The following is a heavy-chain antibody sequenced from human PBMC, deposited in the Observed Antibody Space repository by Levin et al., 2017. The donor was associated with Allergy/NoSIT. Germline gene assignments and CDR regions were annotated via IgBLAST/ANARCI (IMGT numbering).Heavy chain of an antibody. CDR2: IRGNGGTT. Sequence: GESLKISCAGSGFTFNNFAMNWVRQTPGKGLEWVSSIRGNGGTTYYADSVKGRFTISRDNSKNTLYLQMNSLRTDDTAIYYCAKTPAPRIQVLLPDYYYDMDVWGKGTTVTVYS. D-gene: IGHD1-1*01. J-gene: IGHJ6*03. V-gene: IGHV3-23*01. CDR1: GFTFNNFA. CDR3: AKTPAPRIQVLLPDYYYDMDV.